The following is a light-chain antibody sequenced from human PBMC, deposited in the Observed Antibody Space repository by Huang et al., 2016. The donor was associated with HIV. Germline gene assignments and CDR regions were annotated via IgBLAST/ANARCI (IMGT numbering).Light chain of an antibody. J-gene: IGKJ3*01. CDR3: QQLKTYPIT. CDR1: QGIGRY. V-gene: IGKV1-9*01. CDR2: AAS. Sequence: IQLTQSPSSLSASVGDRVTITCRASQGIGRYLVWYQQQPGKAPKLLIYAASTLQSGVPSRFSGSGAWTDFTLTISSLQPEDFATYYCQQLKTYPITFGPGTQVDIK.